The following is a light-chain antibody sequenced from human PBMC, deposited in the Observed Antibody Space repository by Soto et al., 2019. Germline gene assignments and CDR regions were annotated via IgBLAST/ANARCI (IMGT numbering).Light chain of an antibody. CDR2: GAS. V-gene: IGKV3-20*01. CDR3: QQYTGPPTT. CDR1: QSVSSSY. Sequence: IVCTLSPGTLSLSPVERATLSCRASQSVSSSYLAWYQQTPGQAPRLLVYGASSRATGIPDRFSGSGSGTDFTLTISRLEPEDFAVYFCQQYTGPPTTFGQGTRREIK. J-gene: IGKJ5*01.